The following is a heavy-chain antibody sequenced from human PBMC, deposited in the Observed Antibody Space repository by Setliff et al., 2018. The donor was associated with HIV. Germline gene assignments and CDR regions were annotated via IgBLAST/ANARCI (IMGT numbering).Heavy chain of an antibody. CDR2: INPSGGST. V-gene: IGHV1-46*01. Sequence: ASVKVSCKASGYTFTSFYLHWVRQAPGQGLEWMAIINPSGGSTSYAQEVQDRVTMTTDTSTSTAYMELRSLRSDDTAVYYCAETHRGYCSSTNCLEWFDPWGQGTLVTVSS. CDR3: AETHRGYCSSTNCLEWFDP. J-gene: IGHJ5*02. D-gene: IGHD2-2*01. CDR1: GYTFTSFY.